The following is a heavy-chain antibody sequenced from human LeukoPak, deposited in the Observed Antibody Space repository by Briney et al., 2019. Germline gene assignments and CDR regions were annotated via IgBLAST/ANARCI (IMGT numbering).Heavy chain of an antibody. V-gene: IGHV4-34*01. D-gene: IGHD3-22*01. J-gene: IGHJ4*02. CDR3: ARGPGYYDSSGYPTGGYYFDY. Sequence: PSETLSLTFAVYGGSFSGYYWSWIRQPPGKGLEWIGEINHSGSTNYNPSLKSRVTISVDTSKNQFSLKLSSVTAADTAVYYCARGPGYYDSSGYPTGGYYFDYWGQGTLVTVSS. CDR2: INHSGST. CDR1: GGSFSGYY.